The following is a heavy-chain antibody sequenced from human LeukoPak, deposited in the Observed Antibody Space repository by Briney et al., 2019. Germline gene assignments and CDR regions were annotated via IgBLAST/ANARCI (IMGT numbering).Heavy chain of an antibody. CDR1: GGSISSSNW. Sequence: SGTLSLTCAVSGGSISSSNWWSWVRQPPGKGLEWIGEIYHSGSTNYNPSLKSRVTISVDKSKNQFSLKLSSVTAADTAVYYCARDLLFITMIEGGLCDWGQGTLVTVSS. CDR3: ARDLLFITMIEGGLCD. CDR2: IYHSGST. J-gene: IGHJ4*02. D-gene: IGHD3-22*01. V-gene: IGHV4-4*02.